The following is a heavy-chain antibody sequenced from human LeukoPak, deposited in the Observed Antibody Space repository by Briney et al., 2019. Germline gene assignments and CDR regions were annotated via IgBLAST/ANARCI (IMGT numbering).Heavy chain of an antibody. CDR1: GLTFSGFE. CDR2: IRGDGTTK. V-gene: IGHV3-48*03. D-gene: IGHD5-24*01. Sequence: GGSLRLSCVGAGLTFSGFEMNWVRQAPGKGLEWVSHIRGDGTTKSYADSVKGRFTISRDNAKNSLYLQMNSLRAEDTAIYYCARRFRDWGQGTLVTVSS. CDR3: ARRFRD. J-gene: IGHJ4*02.